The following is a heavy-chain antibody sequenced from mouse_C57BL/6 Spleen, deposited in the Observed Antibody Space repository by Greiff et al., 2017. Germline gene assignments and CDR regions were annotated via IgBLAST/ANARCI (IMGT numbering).Heavy chain of an antibody. Sequence: QVQLQQPGAELVMPGASVKLSCKASGYTFTSYWMHWVKQRPGQGLAWIGEIDPSDSYTNYNQKFKGKSTLTVDKSSSSAYMQLSSLTSEDSSVYYCARSSPYYGSSYGYFDVWGTGTTVTVSS. CDR3: ARSSPYYGSSYGYFDV. CDR2: IDPSDSYT. V-gene: IGHV1-69*01. J-gene: IGHJ1*03. D-gene: IGHD1-1*01. CDR1: GYTFTSYW.